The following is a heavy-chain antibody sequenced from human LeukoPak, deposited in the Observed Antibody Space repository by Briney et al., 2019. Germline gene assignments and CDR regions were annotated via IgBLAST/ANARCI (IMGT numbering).Heavy chain of an antibody. V-gene: IGHV4-39*07. J-gene: IGHJ5*02. CDR1: GGSISSSSYY. CDR2: IYYSGST. Sequence: SETLSLTCTVSGGSISSSSYYWGWIRQPPGKGLEWIGSIYYSGSTYYNPSLKSRVPISVDTSKNQFSLKLSPVTPADTAVYYCARDLIPGKYYDFWSGYYRSKTGNWFDPWGQGTLVTVSS. CDR3: ARDLIPGKYYDFWSGYYRSKTGNWFDP. D-gene: IGHD3-3*01.